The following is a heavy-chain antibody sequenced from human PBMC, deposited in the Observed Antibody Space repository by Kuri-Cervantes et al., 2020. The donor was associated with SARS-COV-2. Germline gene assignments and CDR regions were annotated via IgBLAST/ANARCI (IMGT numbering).Heavy chain of an antibody. CDR2: INPNSGGT. CDR1: SYTFTSYS. CDR3: ASALNDFWSGYYSSWYFDL. Sequence: ASVQVSCNASSYTFTSYSMHWVRQAPAPGLEWMGWINPNSGGTIYAQKFQGRVTMTRDTSISTAYMELSRLRSDDTAVYYCASALNDFWSGYYSSWYFDLWGRGTLVTVSS. J-gene: IGHJ2*01. V-gene: IGHV1-2*02. D-gene: IGHD3-3*01.